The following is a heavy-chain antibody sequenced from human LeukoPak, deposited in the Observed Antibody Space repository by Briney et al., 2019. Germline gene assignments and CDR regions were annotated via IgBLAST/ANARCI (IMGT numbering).Heavy chain of an antibody. CDR2: IRYDGSNK. V-gene: IGHV3-30*02. CDR3: AKLSGGYDDGFDY. D-gene: IGHD1-26*01. CDR1: GFSFSRYG. J-gene: IGHJ4*02. Sequence: GGSLRLSCAASGFSFSRYGMTWVRQAPGKGLEWVAFIRYDGSNKYYADSVKGRFTISRDNFKNTLYLQMNSLRAEDTAVYYCAKLSGGYDDGFDYWGQGTLVTVSS.